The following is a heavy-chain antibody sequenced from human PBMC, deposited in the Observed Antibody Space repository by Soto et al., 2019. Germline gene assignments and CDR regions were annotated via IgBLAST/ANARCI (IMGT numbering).Heavy chain of an antibody. J-gene: IGHJ4*02. CDR2: IYYSGST. D-gene: IGHD6-19*01. Sequence: SETLSLTCTVSGGSISSYYWSWIRQPPGKGLEWIGYIYYSGSTNYNPSLKSRVTISVDTSKNQFSLKLSSVTAADTAVYYCAREDIGAVAGTGPFDYWRQGTLVTVSS. CDR3: AREDIGAVAGTGPFDY. CDR1: GGSISSYY. V-gene: IGHV4-59*01.